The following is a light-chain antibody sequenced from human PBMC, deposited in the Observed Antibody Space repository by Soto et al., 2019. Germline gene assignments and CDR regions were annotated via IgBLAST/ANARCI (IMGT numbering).Light chain of an antibody. Sequence: DIQMTQSPSSVSASVGDRVTISCRASQGISSWLAWYQQKPGKAPSLLIYSASTLHSGVPSRFSGSGSGTDFTLIIRSLQPEDFAPYYCQQANSFPRTFGPGTKVDIK. CDR2: SAS. CDR3: QQANSFPRT. V-gene: IGKV1-12*01. CDR1: QGISSW. J-gene: IGKJ3*01.